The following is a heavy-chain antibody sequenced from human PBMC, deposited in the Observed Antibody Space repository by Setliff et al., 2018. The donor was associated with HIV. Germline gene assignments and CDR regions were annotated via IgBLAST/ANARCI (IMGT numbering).Heavy chain of an antibody. CDR3: VRGYCSSTTCYDDYYYMDV. J-gene: IGHJ6*03. D-gene: IGHD2-2*01. Sequence: PSETLSLTCTVSGGSISSGSHYWSWIRQPPGKGLEWIAYIFYTGSTNYNPSLKSRVTISVDTSKNQFFLKLSSVTAADTAVYYCVRGYCSSTTCYDDYYYMDVWGKGSTVTVSS. CDR1: GGSISSGSHY. V-gene: IGHV4-61*01. CDR2: IFYTGST.